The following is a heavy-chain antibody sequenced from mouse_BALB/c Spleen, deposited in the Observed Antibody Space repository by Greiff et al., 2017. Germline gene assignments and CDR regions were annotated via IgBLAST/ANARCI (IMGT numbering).Heavy chain of an antibody. V-gene: IGHV5-6*02. CDR2: ISSGGSYT. Sequence: DVKLVESGGDLVKPGGSLKLSCAASGFTFSSYGMSWVRQTPDKRLEWVATISSGGSYTYYPDSVKGRFTISRDNAKNTLYLQMSSLKSEDTAMYYCARLRPDWYFDVWGAGTTVTVSS. CDR3: ARLRPDWYFDV. CDR1: GFTFSSYG. J-gene: IGHJ1*01. D-gene: IGHD2-12*01.